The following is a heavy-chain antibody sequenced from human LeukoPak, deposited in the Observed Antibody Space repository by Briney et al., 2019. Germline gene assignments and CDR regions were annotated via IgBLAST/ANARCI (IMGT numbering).Heavy chain of an antibody. V-gene: IGHV3-30*03. J-gene: IGHJ6*03. D-gene: IGHD1-26*01. CDR3: VTTDYYYYYMDV. Sequence: PGGSLRLSCAGSGFTPSSYSMDWVRQAPGKGLEWVAVISYDGSNKYYADSVKGRFTISRDNSKNTLYLQMNSLRAEDTAVYYCVTTDYYYYYMDVWGKGTTVTVSS. CDR2: ISYDGSNK. CDR1: GFTPSSYS.